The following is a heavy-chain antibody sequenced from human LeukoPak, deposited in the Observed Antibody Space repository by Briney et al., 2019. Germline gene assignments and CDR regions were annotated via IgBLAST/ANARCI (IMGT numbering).Heavy chain of an antibody. CDR3: ARAITYYDFWSGYYTSPNWFDP. D-gene: IGHD3-3*01. Sequence: SETLSLTCAVYGGSFSGYYWSWIRQPPGKGLEWIGEINHSGSTNYNPSLKSRVTISVDTSKNQFSLKLSSVTAADTAVYYCARAITYYDFWSGYYTSPNWFDPWGQGTLVTVSS. V-gene: IGHV4-34*01. CDR1: GGSFSGYY. J-gene: IGHJ5*02. CDR2: INHSGST.